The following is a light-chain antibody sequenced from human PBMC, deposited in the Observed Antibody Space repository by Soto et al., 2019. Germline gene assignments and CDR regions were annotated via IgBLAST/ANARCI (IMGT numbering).Light chain of an antibody. CDR3: QQRSNWRSP. CDR1: QRVSSY. J-gene: IGKJ4*01. V-gene: IGKV3-11*01. CDR2: DAS. Sequence: EIVLTQSPVTLSLSPGERSTLSCRASQRVSSYLAWYPQKPGQAPRLLIYDASNRATGIPGRFSGSGSGTDFTLNISRLEPEDFAVYYCQQRSNWRSPFGGGTKVEIK.